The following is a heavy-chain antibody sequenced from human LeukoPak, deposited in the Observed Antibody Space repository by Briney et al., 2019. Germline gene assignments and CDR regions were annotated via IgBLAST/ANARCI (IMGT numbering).Heavy chain of an antibody. J-gene: IGHJ4*02. D-gene: IGHD3-10*01. Sequence: PGESLKIPCKGSGYSFTSYWIGWVRQLPGKGLQWMGIIYPGDSDTRYSPSFQGQVTISADKSISTAYLQCSSLKASDTAMYYRARLGRTAMVRGYFDYWGQGTLDTVSS. V-gene: IGHV5-51*01. CDR1: GYSFTSYW. CDR3: ARLGRTAMVRGYFDY. CDR2: IYPGDSDT.